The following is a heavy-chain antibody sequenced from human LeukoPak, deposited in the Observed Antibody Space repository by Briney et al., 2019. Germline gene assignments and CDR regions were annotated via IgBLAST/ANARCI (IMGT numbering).Heavy chain of an antibody. D-gene: IGHD5-18*01. CDR2: ISSSGSTV. Sequence: GGSLRLSCAASGFTFSDYYMSWIRQAPGKGLEWVSYISSSGSTVYYADSVKGRFTISRDNAKNSLYLQMNSLRAEDTAVYYCPKSARGYSYDYYFDYWGQGTLVTVSS. J-gene: IGHJ4*02. CDR1: GFTFSDYY. V-gene: IGHV3-11*01. CDR3: PKSARGYSYDYYFDY.